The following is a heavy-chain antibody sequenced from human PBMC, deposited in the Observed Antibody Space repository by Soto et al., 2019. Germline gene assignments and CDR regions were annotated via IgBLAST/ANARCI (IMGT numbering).Heavy chain of an antibody. CDR3: ARTDSSSWLDY. CDR2: INHSGST. J-gene: IGHJ4*02. D-gene: IGHD6-13*01. V-gene: IGHV4-34*01. CDR1: GGSFSGYY. Sequence: QVQLQQWGAGLLKPSETLSLTCAVYGGSFSGYYWSWIRQPPGKGLEWIGEINHSGSTNYNPSLKSRVTISVDTSKNQFSLKLSSVTAADTAVYYCARTDSSSWLDYWGQGTLVTVSS.